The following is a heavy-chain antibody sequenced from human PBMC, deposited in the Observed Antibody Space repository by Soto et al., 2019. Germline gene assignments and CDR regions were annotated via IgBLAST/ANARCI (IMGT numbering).Heavy chain of an antibody. CDR3: ARGYGRNFDY. D-gene: IGHD5-18*01. Sequence: SETLSLTCTVPGGSISSGDYYWSWIRQHPGKGLEWIGHIYNSGSTYYNPSLKSRVTISVDTSKNQFSLKLSSMTAADTAVYYCARGYGRNFDYWGQGTLVTVSS. CDR2: IYNSGST. J-gene: IGHJ4*02. CDR1: GGSISSGDYY. V-gene: IGHV4-31*03.